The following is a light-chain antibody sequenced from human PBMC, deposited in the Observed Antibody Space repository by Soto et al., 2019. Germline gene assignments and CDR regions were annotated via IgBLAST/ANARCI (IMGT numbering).Light chain of an antibody. Sequence: EIVMTQSPATLSVSPGERATLSCRASQSISDNLAWYQQKPGQAPRLLIYGASTGATGMPPRFSGSGSGTEFTLTISSLQSEDFAVYYCQQYDNWPLTFGGGTKVEIK. V-gene: IGKV3-15*01. CDR3: QQYDNWPLT. CDR2: GAS. J-gene: IGKJ4*01. CDR1: QSISDN.